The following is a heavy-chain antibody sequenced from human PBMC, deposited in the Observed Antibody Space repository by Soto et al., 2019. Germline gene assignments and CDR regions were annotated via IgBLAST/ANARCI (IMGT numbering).Heavy chain of an antibody. V-gene: IGHV4-4*02. D-gene: IGHD6-19*01. J-gene: IGHJ3*01. Sequence: QVQLQESGPGLVKPSGTLSLTCAVSGDSISSPKWWTWLRQPPGKGLEWIGDLLHGGTTNYNPSLKSRVTLSVATSQNQFSLNLTSVTAADPAIYYCAYSTGWYRHDVWGQGTSVTVSS. CDR1: GDSISSPKW. CDR2: LLHGGTT. CDR3: AYSTGWYRHDV.